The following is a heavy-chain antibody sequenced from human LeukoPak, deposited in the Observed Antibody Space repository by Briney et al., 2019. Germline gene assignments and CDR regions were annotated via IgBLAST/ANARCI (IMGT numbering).Heavy chain of an antibody. Sequence: GGSLRLSCAASGFIVSNNYMTWVRQAPGKGLEWLSIIYSAGPTDYADSVKGRFAISRDDSKNTVYLQMNSLKTEDTAVYYCTTDPRKKTDIVVVVAAPIYWGQGTLVTVSS. CDR2: IYSAGPT. CDR1: GFIVSNNY. CDR3: TTDPRKKTDIVVVVAAPIY. V-gene: IGHV3-53*01. J-gene: IGHJ4*02. D-gene: IGHD2-15*01.